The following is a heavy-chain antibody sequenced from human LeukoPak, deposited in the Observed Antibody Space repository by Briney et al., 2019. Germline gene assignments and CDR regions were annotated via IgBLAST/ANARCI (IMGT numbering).Heavy chain of an antibody. V-gene: IGHV3-7*01. CDR3: AIGGSSSSNDY. J-gene: IGHJ4*02. CDR2: IKQDGNEK. Sequence: PGGSLRLSCAASGLSFSTYWMHWVRQAPGKGLEWVANIKQDGNEKYYVDSVKGRFTISRDNAKNSVYLQMNMLRAEDTAVYYCAIGGSSSSNDYWGQGTLVTVSS. CDR1: GLSFSTYW. D-gene: IGHD6-6*01.